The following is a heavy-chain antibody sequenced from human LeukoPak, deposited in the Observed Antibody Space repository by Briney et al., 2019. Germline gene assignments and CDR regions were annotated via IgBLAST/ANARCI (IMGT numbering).Heavy chain of an antibody. Sequence: GRSLRLSCAASGFTFSSYGMHWVRQAPGKGLEWVAVISYDGSNKYYADSVKGRFTISRDNSKNTLYLQMNSLRAEDTAVYYCAKDPLRGYSSGWPYYFDYWGQGTVVTVSS. CDR2: ISYDGSNK. J-gene: IGHJ4*02. D-gene: IGHD6-19*01. V-gene: IGHV3-30*18. CDR3: AKDPLRGYSSGWPYYFDY. CDR1: GFTFSSYG.